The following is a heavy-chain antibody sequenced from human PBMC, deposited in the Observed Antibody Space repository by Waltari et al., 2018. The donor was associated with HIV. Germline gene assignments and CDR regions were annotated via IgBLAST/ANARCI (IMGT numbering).Heavy chain of an antibody. D-gene: IGHD1-1*01. Sequence: EVQLVESGGGLIQPGGSLRLSCAASGFTVSSNYLSWVRQAPGQGLEWVAVIYSGGSTYYADSGKGRFTIARDNSKNTLYLQMNSLRAEDTAVYYCARGGWTYNPDYWGQGTLVTVSS. CDR3: ARGGWTYNPDY. CDR2: IYSGGST. J-gene: IGHJ4*02. CDR1: GFTVSSNY. V-gene: IGHV3-53*01.